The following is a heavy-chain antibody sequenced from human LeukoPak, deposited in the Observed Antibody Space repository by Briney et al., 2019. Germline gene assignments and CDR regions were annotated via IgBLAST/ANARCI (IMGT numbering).Heavy chain of an antibody. Sequence: PGGSLRLSCAASGFTFSSYWMSWVRQAPGKGLEWVSSISSSSSYIYYADSVKGRFTISRDNAKNSLYLQMNSLRAEDTAVYYCARDSRVGATDYWGQGTLVTVSS. CDR2: ISSSSSYI. CDR1: GFTFSSYW. V-gene: IGHV3-21*01. CDR3: ARDSRVGATDY. J-gene: IGHJ4*02. D-gene: IGHD1-26*01.